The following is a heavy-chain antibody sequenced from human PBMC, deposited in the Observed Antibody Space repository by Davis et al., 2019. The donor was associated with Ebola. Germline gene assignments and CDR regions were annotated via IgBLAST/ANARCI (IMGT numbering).Heavy chain of an antibody. V-gene: IGHV3-53*05. CDR2: FYSGGTT. CDR3: VRGVGGWGVT. CDR1: GFTVSNNY. D-gene: IGHD6-19*01. J-gene: IGHJ5*02. Sequence: GESLKISCAASGFTVSNNYMSWVRQAPGKGLEWVSVFYSGGTTYYADSVKGRFTISRDDSKNTLYLQMTSLRPDDTAVYFCVRGVGGWGVTWGQGTLVTVSS.